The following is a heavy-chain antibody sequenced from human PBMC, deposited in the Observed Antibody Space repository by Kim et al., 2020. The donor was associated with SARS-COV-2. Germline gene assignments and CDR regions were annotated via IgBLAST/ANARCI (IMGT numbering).Heavy chain of an antibody. Sequence: GGSLRHSCSASGFTFSSYAMHWVRQAPGKGLEYVSAISSNGGSTYYADSVKGRFTISRDNSKNTLYLQMSSLRAEDTAVYYCVKAGGYCSSTSCYGWFDPWGQGTLVTVSS. V-gene: IGHV3-64D*09. CDR1: GFTFSSYA. D-gene: IGHD2-2*03. CDR2: ISSNGGST. CDR3: VKAGGYCSSTSCYGWFDP. J-gene: IGHJ5*02.